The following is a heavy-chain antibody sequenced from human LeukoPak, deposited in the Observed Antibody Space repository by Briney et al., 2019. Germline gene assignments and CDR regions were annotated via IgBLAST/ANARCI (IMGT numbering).Heavy chain of an antibody. V-gene: IGHV1-46*01. D-gene: IGHD1-26*01. Sequence: ASVKVSCKASGYTFTSYYMHWVRQAPGQGLEWMGIINPSGGSTSYAQKFQGRVTMTRDMSTSTVYMELSSLRSEDTAVYYCAMWSPKSGDFDYWGQGTLVTVSS. CDR2: INPSGGST. CDR1: GYTFTSYY. CDR3: AMWSPKSGDFDY. J-gene: IGHJ4*02.